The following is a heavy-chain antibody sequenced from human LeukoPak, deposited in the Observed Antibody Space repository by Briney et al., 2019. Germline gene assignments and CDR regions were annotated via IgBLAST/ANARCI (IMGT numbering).Heavy chain of an antibody. D-gene: IGHD6-13*01. CDR2: ISSSSSYT. V-gene: IGHV3-11*05. J-gene: IGHJ4*02. CDR1: GFTFSDYY. CDR3: ARDRGQQLEFDY. Sequence: GGSRRLSGAASGFTFSDYYMSWIRQAPGKGLEWVSYISSSSSYTNYADSVKGRFTISRDNAKNSLYLQMNSLRAEDTAVYYCARDRGQQLEFDYWGQGTLVTVSS.